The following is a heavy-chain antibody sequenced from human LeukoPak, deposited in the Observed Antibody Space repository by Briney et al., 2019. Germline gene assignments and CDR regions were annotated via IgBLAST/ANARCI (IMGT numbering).Heavy chain of an antibody. D-gene: IGHD1-7*01. CDR2: ISYDGSNK. J-gene: IGHJ4*02. CDR3: AKDEDSGTTFGELDY. Sequence: PGGSLRLSCAASGFTFSSYGMHWVRQAPGKGLEWVAVISYDGSNKYYADSVKGRFTISRDNSKDTLYLQMNSLRAEDTAVYYCAKDEDSGTTFGELDYWGQGTLVTVSP. V-gene: IGHV3-30*18. CDR1: GFTFSSYG.